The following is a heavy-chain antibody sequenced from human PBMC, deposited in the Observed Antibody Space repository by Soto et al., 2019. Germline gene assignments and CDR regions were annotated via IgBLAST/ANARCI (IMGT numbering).Heavy chain of an antibody. D-gene: IGHD6-6*01. Sequence: SETLSLTCTVSGGSISSSSYYWGWIRQPPGKGLEWSGSIYYSGSTYYNPSLKSRVTISVDTSKNQFSLKLSSVTAADTAVYYCARHIAAPGGYYYYGMDVWGQGTTGTV. J-gene: IGHJ6*02. CDR2: IYYSGST. V-gene: IGHV4-39*01. CDR3: ARHIAAPGGYYYYGMDV. CDR1: GGSISSSSYY.